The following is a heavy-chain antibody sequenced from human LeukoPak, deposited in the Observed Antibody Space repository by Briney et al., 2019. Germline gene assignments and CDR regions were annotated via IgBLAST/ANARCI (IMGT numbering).Heavy chain of an antibody. CDR1: GFSFSNYA. V-gene: IGHV3-23*03. D-gene: IGHD3-9*01. Sequence: SGGSLRLSCAASGFSFSNYAMSWVRQAPARGPEWVSVIYSGGSTYYADSVKGRFTVSRDNSKNTLYLQMNSLRAEDTAVYYCARGHYDVLTGFHYWGQGTLVTVSS. CDR2: IYSGGST. CDR3: ARGHYDVLTGFHY. J-gene: IGHJ4*02.